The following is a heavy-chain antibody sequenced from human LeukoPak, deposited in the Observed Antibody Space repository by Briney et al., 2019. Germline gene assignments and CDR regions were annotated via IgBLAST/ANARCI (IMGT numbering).Heavy chain of an antibody. D-gene: IGHD3-10*02. V-gene: IGHV3-9*01. Sequence: GGSLRLSCAASGFTFDDYAMHWVRQAPGKGLEWVSGISWNSGSIGYADSVKGRFTISRDNAKNSLYLQMNSLRAEDTALYYCEKGVLFTRFGGVFDIGAKGKMFPVFS. J-gene: IGHJ3*02. CDR2: ISWNSGSI. CDR3: EKGVLFTRFGGVFDI. CDR1: GFTFDDYA.